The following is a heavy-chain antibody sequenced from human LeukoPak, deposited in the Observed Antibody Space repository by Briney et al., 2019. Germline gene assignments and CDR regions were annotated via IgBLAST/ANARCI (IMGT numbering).Heavy chain of an antibody. Sequence: SDTLSLTCSVSGGAISSYYRSWIRQPPGKGLEWIGYINYSGSANYNPSLNSRVTISIDKSKNQSSQTLTSVTAADTAVYYCARAGGWPRYYFDSWGQGSLVSVCS. CDR3: ARAGGWPRYYFDS. D-gene: IGHD5-12*01. V-gene: IGHV4-59*07. CDR1: GGAISSYY. J-gene: IGHJ4*02. CDR2: INYSGSA.